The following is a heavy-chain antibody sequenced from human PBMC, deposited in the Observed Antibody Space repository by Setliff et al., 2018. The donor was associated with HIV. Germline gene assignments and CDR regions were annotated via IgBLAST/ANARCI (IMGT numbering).Heavy chain of an antibody. Sequence: KPSETLSLTCTVSGGSISSGSYYWSWIRQPAGKGLEWIGRIYTSGSTNYNPSLKSRATISVDTSKKQFSLKVNSVTAADTAVYYCARAPFYSGYDSHDSSGYYLDAFDIWGPGTMVTV. V-gene: IGHV4-61*02. J-gene: IGHJ3*02. CDR1: GGSISSGSYY. CDR3: ARAPFYSGYDSHDSSGYYLDAFDI. CDR2: IYTSGST. D-gene: IGHD3-22*01.